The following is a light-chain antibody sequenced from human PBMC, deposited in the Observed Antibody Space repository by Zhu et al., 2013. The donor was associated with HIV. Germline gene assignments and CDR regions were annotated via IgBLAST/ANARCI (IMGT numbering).Light chain of an antibody. Sequence: EIVMTQSPATLSVSPGEKATLSCRASESVDNNLAWYQLKPGQAPRLLIYDTYIRATGAATRFSGSGSGTEFTLTISDLQSEDFAIYCCQQYHDWPPWDTFGQGTKLEIK. CDR1: ESVDNN. V-gene: IGKV3-15*01. CDR3: QQYHDWPPWDT. J-gene: IGKJ2*01. CDR2: DTY.